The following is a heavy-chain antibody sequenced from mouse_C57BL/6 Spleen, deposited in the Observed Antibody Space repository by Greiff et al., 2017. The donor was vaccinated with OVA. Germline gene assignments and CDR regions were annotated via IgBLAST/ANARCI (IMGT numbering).Heavy chain of an antibody. CDR3: ARGADYDEFAY. CDR1: GYTFTDYY. J-gene: IGHJ3*01. D-gene: IGHD2-4*01. CDR2: INPNNGGT. V-gene: IGHV1-26*01. Sequence: VQLQQSGPELVKPGASVKISCKASGYTFTDYYMNWVKQSHGKSLEWIGDINPNNGGTSYNQKFKGKATLTVDKSSSTAYMELRSLTSEDSAVYYCARGADYDEFAYWGQGTLVTVSA.